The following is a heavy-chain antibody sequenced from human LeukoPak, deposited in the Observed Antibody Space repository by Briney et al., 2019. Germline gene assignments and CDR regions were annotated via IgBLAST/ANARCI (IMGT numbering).Heavy chain of an antibody. J-gene: IGHJ5*02. CDR2: TYNKGTS. CDR1: GGSITNHY. CDR3: TRGVAP. D-gene: IGHD2-15*01. Sequence: PSETLSLTCAVSGGSITNHYWTWIRQPPGKGLEWIGHTYNKGTSEYNPSLESRVTISVDTSKNQFSLNLNSVTAADTAVYYCTRGVAPWGQGILVTVSS. V-gene: IGHV4-59*11.